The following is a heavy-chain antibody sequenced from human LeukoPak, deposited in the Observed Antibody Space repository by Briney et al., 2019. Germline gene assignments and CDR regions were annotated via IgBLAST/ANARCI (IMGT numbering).Heavy chain of an antibody. CDR3: TTDSSSSVDFDY. J-gene: IGHJ4*02. CDR2: IKSKTDGGTT. CDR1: GFTFSNAW. V-gene: IGHV3-15*01. D-gene: IGHD6-6*01. Sequence: GGSLRLSCAASGFTFSNAWMSWVRQAPGKGLEWVCRIKSKTDGGTTDYAAPVKGRFTISRDDSKNTLYLQMNSLKTEDTAVYYCTTDSSSSVDFDYWGQXXLVTVS.